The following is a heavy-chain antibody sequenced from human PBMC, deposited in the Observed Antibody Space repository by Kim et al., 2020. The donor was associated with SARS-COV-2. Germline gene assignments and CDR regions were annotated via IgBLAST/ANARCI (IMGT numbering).Heavy chain of an antibody. CDR1: GFTFSSYS. CDR3: ASTRGRDYGDYTFDY. CDR2: ISSSSSYI. J-gene: IGHJ4*02. Sequence: GGSLRLSCAASGFTFSSYSMNWVRQAPGKGLEWVSSISSSSSYIYYADSVKGRFTISRDNAKNSLYLQMNSLRAEDTAVYYCASTRGRDYGDYTFDYWGQGTLVTASS. D-gene: IGHD4-17*01. V-gene: IGHV3-21*01.